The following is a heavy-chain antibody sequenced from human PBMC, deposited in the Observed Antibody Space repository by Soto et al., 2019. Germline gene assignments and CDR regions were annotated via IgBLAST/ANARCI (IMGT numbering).Heavy chain of an antibody. CDR2: INAGNGNT. D-gene: IGHD2-21*02. J-gene: IGHJ4*02. V-gene: IGHV1-3*05. CDR3: ARSIVVVTALDY. Sequence: QVQLVQSGAEEKKPGASVKVSCKASGYTFTSYAMHWVRQAPGQRLEWMGWINAGNGNTKYSQKFRGRVTITRDTSASTAYMGLSSLRSEDTAVYYCARSIVVVTALDYWGQGTLVTVSS. CDR1: GYTFTSYA.